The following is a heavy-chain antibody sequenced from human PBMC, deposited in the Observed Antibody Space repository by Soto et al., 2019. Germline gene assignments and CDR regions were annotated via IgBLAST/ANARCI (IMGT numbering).Heavy chain of an antibody. CDR3: ARITYYYGSGSYYNDGYYGMDV. CDR2: IYYSGST. V-gene: IGHV4-39*01. D-gene: IGHD3-10*01. CDR1: GGSISSSSYY. J-gene: IGHJ6*02. Sequence: PSETLSLTCTVSGGSISSSSYYWGWIRQPPGKGLEWIGSIYYSGSTYYNPSLKSRVTISVDTSKNQFSLKLSSVTAAGTAVYYCARITYYYGSGSYYNDGYYGMDVWGQGTTVTVSS.